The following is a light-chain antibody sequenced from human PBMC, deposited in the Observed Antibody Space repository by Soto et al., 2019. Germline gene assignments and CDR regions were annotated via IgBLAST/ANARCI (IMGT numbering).Light chain of an antibody. CDR1: QSISSY. CDR3: QQYKSYWT. CDR2: DVS. V-gene: IGKV1-5*01. Sequence: DIQMTQSPSSLSASVGDRVTITCRASQSISSYLNWYQPKPGKAPKLLIYDVSNLETGVPSRLSGSGSGTEFTLTIKSLQPDDFATYYCQQYKSYWTFGQGTKVDIK. J-gene: IGKJ1*01.